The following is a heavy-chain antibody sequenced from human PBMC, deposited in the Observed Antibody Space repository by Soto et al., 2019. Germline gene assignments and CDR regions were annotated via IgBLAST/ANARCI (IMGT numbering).Heavy chain of an antibody. CDR3: TTGILYTLYYFDY. Sequence: GGSLRLSCAASGFTFSNAWMNWVRQAPGKGLEWVGRIKSKTDGGTTDYAAPVKGRFTISRDDSKNTLYLQMNSLKTEDTAVYYCTTGILYTLYYFDYWGQGTLVTVSS. V-gene: IGHV3-15*07. CDR2: IKSKTDGGTT. CDR1: GFTFSNAW. J-gene: IGHJ4*02. D-gene: IGHD2-8*01.